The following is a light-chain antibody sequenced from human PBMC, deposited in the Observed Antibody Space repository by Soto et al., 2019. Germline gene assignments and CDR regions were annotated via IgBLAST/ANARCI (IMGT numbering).Light chain of an antibody. CDR3: QQLNTYPVI. Sequence: DIQLTQSPSFLSASVGDKVTITCRASQGISNYLAWYQQKPGKAPSLLIYGASTLQSGVPSRFSGSGSGTEFTLTISNLQPEDFATFYCQQLNTYPVIFGQGTRLEI. J-gene: IGKJ5*01. V-gene: IGKV1-9*01. CDR2: GAS. CDR1: QGISNY.